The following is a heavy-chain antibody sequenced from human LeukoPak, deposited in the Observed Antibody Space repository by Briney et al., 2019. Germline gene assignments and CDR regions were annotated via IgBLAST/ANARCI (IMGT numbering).Heavy chain of an antibody. CDR3: PRVYSSSSGKGMDV. CDR1: GFTVSDYY. CDR2: ISSSGSTI. Sequence: GGSLRLSCAASGFTVSDYYMSWVRQAPGKGLEWVSYISSSGSTIYYADSVKGRFTISRDNAKNSLYLQMNSLRAEDTAVYFCPRVYSSSSGKGMDVWGQGTTVTVSS. J-gene: IGHJ6*02. D-gene: IGHD6-6*01. V-gene: IGHV3-11*04.